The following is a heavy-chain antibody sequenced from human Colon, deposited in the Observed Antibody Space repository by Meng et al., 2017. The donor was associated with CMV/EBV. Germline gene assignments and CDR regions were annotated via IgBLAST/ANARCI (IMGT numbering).Heavy chain of an antibody. V-gene: IGHV3-23*01. CDR2: IGRGSGA. Sequence: VQLLESGGGLVQPGGSMRLSCAASGFTFTSYGMSWVRQAPGKGLEWVSTIGRGSGANYADSVKGRFTMSRDNSKNTVYLEMNNLRAEDTAIYYCARDRWFTFWGQGVLVTVSS. CDR3: ARDRWFTF. D-gene: IGHD2-15*01. CDR1: GFTFTSYG. J-gene: IGHJ4*02.